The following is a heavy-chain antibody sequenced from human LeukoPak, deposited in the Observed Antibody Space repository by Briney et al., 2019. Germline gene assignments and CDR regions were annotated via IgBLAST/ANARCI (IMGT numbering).Heavy chain of an antibody. V-gene: IGHV3-74*01. CDR3: ARSGWPYYIDY. CDR2: LHSDGTST. CDR1: GFTLSNYW. D-gene: IGHD6-25*01. Sequence: PGGSLRLSCAASGFTLSNYWMHWVRQAPGKGLVWVSRLHSDGTSTSYADSVRGRFTISRDNARNTLYLQMNTLRAEDTAVYYCARSGWPYYIDYWGQGTLVTVSS. J-gene: IGHJ4*02.